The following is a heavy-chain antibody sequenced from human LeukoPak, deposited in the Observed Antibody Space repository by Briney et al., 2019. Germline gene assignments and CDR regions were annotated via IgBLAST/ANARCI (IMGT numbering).Heavy chain of an antibody. CDR1: GFTFSTYW. CDR3: ARDANYYAPLY. Sequence: GGSLRLCCAASGFTFSTYWMSWVRQAPGKGLEWVANIKKDGSEKYYVDSVKGRFTISRDNAKNSLYLQMNSLRAEDTAVYYCARDANYYAPLYWGQGTLVTVSS. D-gene: IGHD3-10*01. CDR2: IKKDGSEK. V-gene: IGHV3-7*01. J-gene: IGHJ4*02.